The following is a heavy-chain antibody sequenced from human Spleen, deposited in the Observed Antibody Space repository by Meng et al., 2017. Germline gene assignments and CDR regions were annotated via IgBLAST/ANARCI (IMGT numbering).Heavy chain of an antibody. V-gene: IGHV1-18*01. D-gene: IGHD3-3*01. Sequence: QVSVERSGTEAKNPGASLKVSGNAAGNTFNGCARSWVRQGPGLEFMWKACNSAYDDDTKYAQKIQGRVTMTTNTSSTTAYMDLRGLRSDDTSLYYGARITSFGGSPIYWGQGTLVTVSS. CDR1: GNTFNGCA. J-gene: IGHJ4*02. CDR3: ARITSFGGSPIY. CDR2: NSAYDDDT.